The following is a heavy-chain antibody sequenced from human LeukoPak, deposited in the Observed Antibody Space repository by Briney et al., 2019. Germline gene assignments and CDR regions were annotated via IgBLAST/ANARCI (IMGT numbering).Heavy chain of an antibody. V-gene: IGHV3-23*01. Sequence: GGSLRLYSAASGFTSTNYAMNWVRQAPGKGLEWVSILIGSNGATDYADSVKGRFTISRDNSKNTLYLQMNSLRAEDTAIYYCAKGAYDYIEMGYFDSWGRGTLVTVSS. CDR2: LIGSNGAT. CDR3: AKGAYDYIEMGYFDS. J-gene: IGHJ4*02. CDR1: GFTSTNYA. D-gene: IGHD5-12*01.